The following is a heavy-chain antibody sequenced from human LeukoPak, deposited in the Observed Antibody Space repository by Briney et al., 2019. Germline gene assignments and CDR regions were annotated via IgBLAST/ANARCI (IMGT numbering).Heavy chain of an antibody. CDR3: AKDVKYYYYDRSGYSPPGTFDY. Sequence: GGSPRLSCAASGFTFSSYGMHWVRQAPGKGLEWVAFIRYDGSNKYYADSVKGRFTISRDNSKNTLYLQTNSLRAEDTAVYYCAKDVKYYYYDRSGYSPPGTFDYWGQGTLVTVSS. D-gene: IGHD3-22*01. J-gene: IGHJ4*02. CDR1: GFTFSSYG. CDR2: IRYDGSNK. V-gene: IGHV3-30*02.